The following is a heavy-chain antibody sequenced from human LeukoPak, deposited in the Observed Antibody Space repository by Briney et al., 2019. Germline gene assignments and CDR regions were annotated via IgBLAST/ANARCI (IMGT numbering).Heavy chain of an antibody. J-gene: IGHJ4*02. CDR2: IYYSGST. CDR1: GGSISSYY. Sequence: PSETLSLTCTVSGGSISSYYWSWIQQPPGKGLEWIGYIYYSGSTNYNPSLKSRVTISVDTSKNQFSLKLSSVTAADTAVYYCAGGLLNSGLHPFDYWGQGTLVTVSS. V-gene: IGHV4-59*01. CDR3: AGGLLNSGLHPFDY. D-gene: IGHD5-12*01.